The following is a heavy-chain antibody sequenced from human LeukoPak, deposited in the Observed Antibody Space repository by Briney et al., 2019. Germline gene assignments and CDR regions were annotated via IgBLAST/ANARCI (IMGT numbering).Heavy chain of an antibody. CDR2: IYYSGST. CDR1: GGSISSYY. Sequence: SETLSLTCTVSGGSISSYYWSWIRQPPGKGLEWIGYIYYSGSTNYNPSLKSRVTISVDTSKNQFSLKLSSVTAADTAVYYCAREGGQWLERSFDHWGQGTLVTVSS. J-gene: IGHJ4*02. V-gene: IGHV4-59*12. CDR3: AREGGQWLERSFDH. D-gene: IGHD6-19*01.